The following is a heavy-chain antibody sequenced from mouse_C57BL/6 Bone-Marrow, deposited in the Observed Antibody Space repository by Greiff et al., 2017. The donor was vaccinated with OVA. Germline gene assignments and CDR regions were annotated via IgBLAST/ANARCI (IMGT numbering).Heavy chain of an antibody. CDR2: IDPSDSET. V-gene: IGHV1-52*01. CDR1: GYTFTSYW. Sequence: VQLQQPGAELVRPGSSVKLSCKASGYTFTSYWMHWVKQRPIQGLEWIGNIDPSDSETHYNQKFKDKATLTVDKSSSTAYMQLSSLTSEDSAVYYCAGLMTTVSHWYFDVWGTGTTVTVSS. J-gene: IGHJ1*03. D-gene: IGHD1-1*01. CDR3: AGLMTTVSHWYFDV.